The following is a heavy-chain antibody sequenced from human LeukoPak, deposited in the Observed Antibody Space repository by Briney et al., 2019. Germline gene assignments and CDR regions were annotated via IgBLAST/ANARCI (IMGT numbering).Heavy chain of an antibody. J-gene: IGHJ4*02. CDR1: GGSISSYY. V-gene: IGHV4-59*08. CDR3: ARSNYYDRSGYYLPLDY. Sequence: SETLSLTCTVSGGSISSYYWSWIRQPPGKGLEWIGYIYYSGSTNYNPSLKSRVTISVDTSKNQSSLKLSSVTAADTAVYYCARSNYYDRSGYYLPLDYWGQGTLVTVSS. CDR2: IYYSGST. D-gene: IGHD3-22*01.